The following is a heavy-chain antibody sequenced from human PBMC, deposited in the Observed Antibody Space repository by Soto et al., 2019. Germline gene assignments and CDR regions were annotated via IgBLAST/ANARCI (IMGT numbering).Heavy chain of an antibody. J-gene: IGHJ4*02. CDR2: ISGSGVST. V-gene: IGHV3-23*01. CDR3: AKDLGRYGDKAFDY. CDR1: GFTFISYS. Sequence: GGSLRRSCAASGFTFISYSISWVRQGPWKGLEWVSAISGSGVSTYYAESVKGRFTISRDNSKNTLYLQMNSLRAEDKAVYYCAKDLGRYGDKAFDYWGQGTLVTVSS. D-gene: IGHD4-17*01.